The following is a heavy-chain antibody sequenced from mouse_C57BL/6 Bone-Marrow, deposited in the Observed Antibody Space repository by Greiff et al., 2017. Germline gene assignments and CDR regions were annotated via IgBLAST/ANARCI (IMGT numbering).Heavy chain of an antibody. CDR3: ARETAQATNVDV. V-gene: IGHV1-55*01. CDR2: IYPGSGST. CDR1: GYTFTSYW. Sequence: QVQLQQPGAELVKPGASVKMSCKASGYTFTSYWITWVKQRPGQGLEWIGDIYPGSGSTNYNEKFKSKATLTVDTSSSTAYMQLSSLTSEDSAVYYWARETAQATNVDVWGTGTTVTVSS. D-gene: IGHD3-2*02. J-gene: IGHJ1*03.